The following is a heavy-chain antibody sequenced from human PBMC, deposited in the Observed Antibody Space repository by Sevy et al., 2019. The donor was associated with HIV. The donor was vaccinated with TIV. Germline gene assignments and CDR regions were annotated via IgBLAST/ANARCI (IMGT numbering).Heavy chain of an antibody. Sequence: GGSLRLSCAASGFTFSSYAMHWVRQAPGKGLEWVAVISYDGSNKYYADSVKGRFTISRDNSKNTLYLQMNSLRAEDTAVYYCSRDYSLGGLERWLQFGAFDIWGQGTMVTVSS. V-gene: IGHV3-30-3*01. D-gene: IGHD5-12*01. CDR1: GFTFSSYA. J-gene: IGHJ3*02. CDR2: ISYDGSNK. CDR3: SRDYSLGGLERWLQFGAFDI.